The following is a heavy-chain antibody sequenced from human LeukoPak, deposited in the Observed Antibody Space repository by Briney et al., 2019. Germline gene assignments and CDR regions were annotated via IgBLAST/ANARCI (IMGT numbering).Heavy chain of an antibody. CDR3: ARGSTMYYYGSGSGTFDY. D-gene: IGHD3-10*01. CDR2: IYYSGST. CDR1: GGSISSYY. Sequence: SETLSLTCTVSGGSISSYYWSWIRQPPGKGLEWIGYIYYSGSTNYNPSLKSRVTISVDTSKNQFSLKLSSVTAADTAVYYCARGSTMYYYGSGSGTFDYWGQGTLVTVSS. V-gene: IGHV4-59*12. J-gene: IGHJ4*02.